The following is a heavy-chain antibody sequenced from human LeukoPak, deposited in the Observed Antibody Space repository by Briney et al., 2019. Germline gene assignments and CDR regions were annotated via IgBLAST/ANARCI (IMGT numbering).Heavy chain of an antibody. J-gene: IGHJ6*02. D-gene: IGHD3-22*01. CDR2: IYYSGST. V-gene: IGHV4-39*07. Sequence: SETLSLTCTVSGGSISSSSYYWGWIRQPPGKGLEWIGSIYYSGSTYYNPSLKSRVTISVDTSKNQFSLKLSSVTAADTAVYYCARMSYYDSSGYFEIELFTDYRYGVDVWGQGTTVTVSS. CDR1: GGSISSSSYY. CDR3: ARMSYYDSSGYFEIELFTDYRYGVDV.